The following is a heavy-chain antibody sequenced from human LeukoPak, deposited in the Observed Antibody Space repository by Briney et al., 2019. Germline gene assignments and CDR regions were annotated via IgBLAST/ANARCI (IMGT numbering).Heavy chain of an antibody. J-gene: IGHJ3*01. D-gene: IGHD1-14*01. CDR3: AREYR. V-gene: IGHV3-7*01. Sequence: PGGSLRLFCTASGFTFNRYWMRWARQARGKGLEWVASIKEDGSVKYYVDSVTGRFTISRDNAKNSLHLQMNSLKFEDTAVYYCAREYRWGQGTMVTVSS. CDR2: IKEDGSVK. CDR1: GFTFNRYW.